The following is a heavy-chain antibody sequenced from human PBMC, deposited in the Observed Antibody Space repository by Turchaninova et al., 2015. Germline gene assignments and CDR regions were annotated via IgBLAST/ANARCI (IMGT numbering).Heavy chain of an antibody. D-gene: IGHD1/OR15-1a*01. V-gene: IGHV4-4*02. Sequence: QVQLQESGPGLVKPSGTLSLTCAVSGGSISSSNGWSWSRQPPGTGLEWIGEIYHRGSTNYNPSLKSRVTISVDKSKNQCSLKLSSVTAADTAVYYCARDSRWWNNRGYYYYGMDVWGQGTTVTVSS. CDR2: IYHRGST. CDR1: GGSISSSNG. CDR3: ARDSRWWNNRGYYYYGMDV. J-gene: IGHJ6*02.